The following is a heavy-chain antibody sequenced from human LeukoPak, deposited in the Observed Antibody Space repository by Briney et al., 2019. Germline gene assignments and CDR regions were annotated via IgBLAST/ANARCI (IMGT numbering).Heavy chain of an antibody. V-gene: IGHV1-69*13. D-gene: IGHD2-15*01. Sequence: PWASVKVSCKASGGTFSSYAISWVRQAPGQGLEWMGGIIPIFGTANYAQKFQGRVTITADESTSTAYMELSSLRSEDTAVYYCARALGYCSGGSCYSLDYWGQGTLVTVSS. CDR3: ARALGYCSGGSCYSLDY. CDR1: GGTFSSYA. J-gene: IGHJ4*02. CDR2: IIPIFGTA.